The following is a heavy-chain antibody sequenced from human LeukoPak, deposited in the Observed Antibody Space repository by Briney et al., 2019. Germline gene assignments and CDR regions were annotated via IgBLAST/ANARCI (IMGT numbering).Heavy chain of an antibody. J-gene: IGHJ4*02. CDR2: IYYSGST. CDR3: ARGRRDTSGYAPYVS. Sequence: SETLSLTCTVSGGSISSSSYYWGWIRQPPGKGLEWIGYIYYSGSTNYNPSLKSRVTISVDTSKNQFSLNLSSVTAADTAVYYCARGRRDTSGYAPYVSWGQGTLVTVSS. CDR1: GGSISSSSYY. V-gene: IGHV4-61*05. D-gene: IGHD3-22*01.